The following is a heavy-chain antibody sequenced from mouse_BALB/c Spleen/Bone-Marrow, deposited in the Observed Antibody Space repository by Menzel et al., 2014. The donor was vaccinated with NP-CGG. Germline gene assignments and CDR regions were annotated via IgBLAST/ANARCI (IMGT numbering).Heavy chain of an antibody. D-gene: IGHD4-1*01. Sequence: EVQLQQSGAELVKPGASVKLSCTASGFNIKDTYMHWVEQRPEQGLEWIGRIDPANGNTKYDPKFQGKATITADTSSDTADLQLSSLTSEDTAVYYCARGELGRARFAYWGQGTLVTVSA. CDR1: GFNIKDTY. J-gene: IGHJ3*01. CDR3: ARGELGRARFAY. V-gene: IGHV14-3*02. CDR2: IDPANGNT.